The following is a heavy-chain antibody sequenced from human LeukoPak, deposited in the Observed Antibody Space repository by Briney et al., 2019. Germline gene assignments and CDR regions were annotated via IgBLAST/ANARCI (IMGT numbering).Heavy chain of an antibody. V-gene: IGHV4-59*08. D-gene: IGHD6-19*01. CDR2: IYYTGGT. CDR1: GGSIGSDY. CDR3: AKYGNSGWVIDS. J-gene: IGHJ4*02. Sequence: ASETLSLTCTVSGGSIGSDYWTWIRQPPGKGLEYIGYIYYTGGTNYNPSLKSRVTISVDTSKNQFSLKLSSVTAADTAVYFCAKYGNSGWVIDSWGEGTLVTASS.